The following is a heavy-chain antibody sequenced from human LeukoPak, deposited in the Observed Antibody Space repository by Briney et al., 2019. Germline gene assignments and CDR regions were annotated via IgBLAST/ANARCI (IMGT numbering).Heavy chain of an antibody. D-gene: IGHD1-26*01. CDR2: ISGSGGST. CDR3: ARDFSGSFTLDP. J-gene: IGHJ5*02. Sequence: PGGSLRLSCAASGFTFSSYAMSWVRQAPGKGLEWVSAISGSGGSTYYADSVKGRFTISRDNSKNTLYLQMNSLRAEDTAVYYCARDFSGSFTLDPWGQGTLVTVSS. V-gene: IGHV3-23*01. CDR1: GFTFSSYA.